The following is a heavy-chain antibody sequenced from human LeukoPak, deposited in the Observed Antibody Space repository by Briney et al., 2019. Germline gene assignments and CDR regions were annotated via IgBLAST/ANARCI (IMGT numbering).Heavy chain of an antibody. D-gene: IGHD2-8*01. CDR3: AKVRDCTNGVCPEWFDP. V-gene: IGHV3-23*01. Sequence: GGSVRLSCAASGFTLSSYAMSGVRQAPGKGLEWVAVISVSGANTYYADSVKGRFTISRDNSKNTLYPQMNSLRAEDTAIYYCAKVRDCTNGVCPEWFDPWGQGTLVTVSS. CDR2: ISVSGANT. J-gene: IGHJ5*02. CDR1: GFTLSSYA.